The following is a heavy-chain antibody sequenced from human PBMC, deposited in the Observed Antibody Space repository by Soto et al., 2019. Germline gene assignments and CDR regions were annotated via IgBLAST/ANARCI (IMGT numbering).Heavy chain of an antibody. Sequence: QVQLVESGGGLVKPGGSLRLSCAASGFTFSGPYMNWIRQAPGKGLEWLSYISPSSSDTNYADSVKGRFTISRDNAKNSVYLQMDSLRAEDTAVYYCVRGARLGDSWGPGTLVTVSS. D-gene: IGHD6-19*01. CDR1: GFTFSGPY. V-gene: IGHV3-11*06. CDR3: VRGARLGDS. CDR2: ISPSSSDT. J-gene: IGHJ4*02.